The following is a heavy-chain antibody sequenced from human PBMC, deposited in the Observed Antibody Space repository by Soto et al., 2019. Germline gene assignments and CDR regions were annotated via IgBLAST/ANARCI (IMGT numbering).Heavy chain of an antibody. V-gene: IGHV1-46*03. Sequence: QVQLVQSGAEVQKPGASVKISCQASGYIFTDYFIHWVRQAPGQGLEWVGIINPSSGNTNYAQKFHGAVTMTRDTSTSTVYMELTSLRSDDTAIYFCSRGSYGSGTYYFDTWGQGTLVSVSS. CDR1: GYIFTDYF. CDR2: INPSSGNT. CDR3: SRGSYGSGTYYFDT. J-gene: IGHJ4*02. D-gene: IGHD3-10*01.